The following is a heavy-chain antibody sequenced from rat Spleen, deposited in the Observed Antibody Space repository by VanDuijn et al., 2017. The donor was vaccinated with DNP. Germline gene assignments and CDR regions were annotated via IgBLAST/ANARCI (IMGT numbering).Heavy chain of an antibody. J-gene: IGHJ2*01. CDR2: ISSSGSES. CDR3: TTDFERGY. CDR1: GFTFSNYA. Sequence: EVQLVDSGGGLVQPGRSLKLSCAASGFTFSNYAMHWIRQAPTKGLEWVASISSSGSESYYRDSVKGRFTISRDNAKSTLYLQMNSLRSEDMATFYCTTDFERGYWGQGVMVTVSS. D-gene: IGHD1-11*01. V-gene: IGHV5-19*01.